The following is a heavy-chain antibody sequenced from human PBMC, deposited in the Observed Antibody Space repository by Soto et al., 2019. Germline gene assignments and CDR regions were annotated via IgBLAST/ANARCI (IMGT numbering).Heavy chain of an antibody. CDR3: ARASVGATTLRKYFDY. Sequence: SQTLSLTCAISGDSVSSNSAAWNWIRQSPSRGLEWLGRTYYRSKWYNDYAVSVKSRITINPDTSKNQFSLQLNSVTPEDTAVYYCARASVGATTLRKYFDYWGQGTLVTVSS. J-gene: IGHJ4*02. CDR1: GDSVSSNSAA. V-gene: IGHV6-1*01. D-gene: IGHD1-26*01. CDR2: TYYRSKWYN.